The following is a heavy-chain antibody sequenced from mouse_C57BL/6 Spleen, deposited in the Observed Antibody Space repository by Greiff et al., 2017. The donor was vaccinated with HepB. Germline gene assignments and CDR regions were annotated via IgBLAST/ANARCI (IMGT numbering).Heavy chain of an antibody. CDR1: GYAFSSYW. V-gene: IGHV1-80*01. Sequence: VQLQQSGAELVKPGASVKISCKASGYAFSSYWMNWVKQRPGKGLEWIGQIYPGDGDTNYNGKFKGKATLTADKSSSTAYMQLSSLTSEDSAVYFCARPYNGSTLYAMDYWGQGTSVTVSS. CDR2: IYPGDGDT. D-gene: IGHD1-1*01. CDR3: ARPYNGSTLYAMDY. J-gene: IGHJ4*01.